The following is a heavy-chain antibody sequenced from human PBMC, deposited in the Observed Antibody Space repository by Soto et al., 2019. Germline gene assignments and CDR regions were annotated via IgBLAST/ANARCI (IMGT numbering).Heavy chain of an antibody. D-gene: IGHD3-16*02. CDR1: GFTFSSYW. V-gene: IGHV3-7*01. CDR2: IKQDGSEK. CDR3: ARPPPPPRIVRLSRSDYYYYMDV. J-gene: IGHJ6*03. Sequence: GGSLRLSCAASGFTFSSYWMSWVRQAPGKGLEWVANIKQDGSEKYYVDSVKGRFTISRDNAKNSLYLQMNSLRAEDTAVYYWARPPPPPRIVRLSRSDYYYYMDVWGKGTTVTVSS.